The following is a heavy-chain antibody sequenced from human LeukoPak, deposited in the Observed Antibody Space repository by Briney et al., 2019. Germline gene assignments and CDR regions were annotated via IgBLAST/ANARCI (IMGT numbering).Heavy chain of an antibody. CDR3: ARGLGYSYGSAHDGDY. V-gene: IGHV4-39*07. J-gene: IGHJ4*02. D-gene: IGHD5-18*01. CDR2: VSYSGST. CDR1: GGSISSTNYY. Sequence: SETLSLTCTVSGGSISSTNYYWGWIRQPPGKGLEWIGSVSYSGSTYYSPSLKSRVTISEDTSKNRFSLKLSSVTAADTAVYYCARGLGYSYGSAHDGDYWGQGTLVTVSS.